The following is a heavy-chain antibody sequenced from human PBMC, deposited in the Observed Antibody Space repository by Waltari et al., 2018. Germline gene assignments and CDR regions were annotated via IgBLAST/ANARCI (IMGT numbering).Heavy chain of an antibody. CDR3: AMSTGYSRFDP. V-gene: IGHV1-46*01. CDR2: INPTGEQT. D-gene: IGHD3-9*01. Sequence: QVHLVQSGVEVKKPGASVKVSCKASGHTFSSYYIHWLRQAPGQGLEWMGMINPTGEQTTYAQRFQGRVTMTRDTSTTTAYMDLRSLKSEDTAVYFCAMSTGYSRFDPWGQGTRVTVSS. J-gene: IGHJ5*02. CDR1: GHTFSSYY.